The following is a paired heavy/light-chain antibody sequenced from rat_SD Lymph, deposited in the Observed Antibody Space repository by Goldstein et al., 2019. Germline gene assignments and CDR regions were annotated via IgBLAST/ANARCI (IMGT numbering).Heavy chain of an antibody. CDR1: GLSLTSNS. CDR2: IWSNGGT. CDR3: ARINSRLNYGGYFDY. Sequence: QVQLKESGPGLVQPSQTLSLTCTVSGLSLTSNSVSWIRQPPGKGLEWMGVIWSNGGTDYNSAIKSRLSISRDTSKSQVFLKMNSLQTEDTAMYFCARINSRLNYGGYFDYWGQGVMVTVSS. V-gene: IGHV2-47*01. J-gene: IGHJ2*01. D-gene: IGHD1-11*01.
Light chain of an antibody. CDR1: QSISNN. J-gene: IGKJ1*01. CDR3: LQHYSAPWT. CDR2: YAT. Sequence: DIQVTQSPSSLLASLGERVTITCQTSQSISNNLNWYQQKPGQAPMLLIYYATSLQTGMTSRFSGQYSGRSFTLTITSLEPEDIANYFCLQHYSAPWTFGGGTKLELK. V-gene: IGKV22S4*01.